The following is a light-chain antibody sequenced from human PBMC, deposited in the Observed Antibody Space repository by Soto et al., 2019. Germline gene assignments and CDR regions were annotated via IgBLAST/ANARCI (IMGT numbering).Light chain of an antibody. Sequence: QSVLTQPPSVSGAPGQRVTISCTGTSSNTGAGYDVHWYQQFPGTAPKLLIYGNRNRPSGVPDRFCGSKSGTSDSLAITAIQPEDEATYHRQSCDSGLSGDGVFGSGTKVT. J-gene: IGLJ1*01. V-gene: IGLV1-40*01. CDR2: GNR. CDR1: SSNTGAGYD. CDR3: QSCDSGLSGDGV.